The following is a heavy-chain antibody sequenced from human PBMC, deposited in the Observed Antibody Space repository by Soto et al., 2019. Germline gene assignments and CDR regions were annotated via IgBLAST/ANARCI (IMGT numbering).Heavy chain of an antibody. Sequence: QVQLAESGGGVVQPGRSLRLSCPASGFTFSNYAMHWVRQAPGKGLQWVAIIWYDGSNKYYADSVKGRFTIFRDNSKSTVYLQMNSLRAKDTAVYYCARGWGLSPADCYYWDQGSLVTVSS. V-gene: IGHV3-33*01. CDR1: GFTFSNYA. CDR3: ARGWGLSPADCYY. J-gene: IGHJ4*02. CDR2: IWYDGSNK. D-gene: IGHD2-2*01.